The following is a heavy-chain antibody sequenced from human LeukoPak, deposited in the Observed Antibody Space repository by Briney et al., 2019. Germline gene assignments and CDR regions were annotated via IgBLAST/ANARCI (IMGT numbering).Heavy chain of an antibody. J-gene: IGHJ4*02. CDR2: IRYDGSKK. V-gene: IGHV3-30*02. Sequence: GGSLRLSRAASRITFRSYGMQWGRQAPGKGLEWVAFIRYDGSKKYNADSVKDRFNISRDNSKKTLYLQMNSLRADDAAVYYCAKSRGVTSVTTGGYFDYWGQGILVTVSS. CDR3: AKSRGVTSVTTGGYFDY. CDR1: RITFRSYG. D-gene: IGHD4-17*01.